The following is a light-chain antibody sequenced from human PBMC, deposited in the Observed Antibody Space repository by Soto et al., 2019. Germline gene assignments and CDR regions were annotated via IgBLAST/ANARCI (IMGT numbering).Light chain of an antibody. J-gene: IGKJ4*01. CDR3: QQYKNRPPT. V-gene: IGKV3-15*01. CDR1: QSVSSD. Sequence: EIVMTQFPATLSLSPGERATLSCRASQSVSSDLAWYQQKPGQAPRLLIYGASIRATGIPARFSGIGSGTDFTLTISSLQSEDFAVYYCQQYKNRPPTFGGGTKVEIK. CDR2: GAS.